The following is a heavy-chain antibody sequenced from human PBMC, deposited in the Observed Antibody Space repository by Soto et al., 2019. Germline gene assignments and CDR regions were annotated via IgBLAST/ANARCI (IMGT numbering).Heavy chain of an antibody. J-gene: IGHJ6*02. D-gene: IGHD4-17*01. CDR2: ISYDGSNK. V-gene: IGHV3-30-3*01. Sequence: QVQLVESGGGVVQPGRSLRLSCAASGFTFSSYAMHWVRQAPGKGLEWVAVISYDGSNKYYADSVKGRFTIYRDNSKNTLYLHVNSLRAEDTAVYYCARDSSDGDHHRGYYYFYYGMDVWGQGTTVTVSS. CDR1: GFTFSSYA. CDR3: ARDSSDGDHHRGYYYFYYGMDV.